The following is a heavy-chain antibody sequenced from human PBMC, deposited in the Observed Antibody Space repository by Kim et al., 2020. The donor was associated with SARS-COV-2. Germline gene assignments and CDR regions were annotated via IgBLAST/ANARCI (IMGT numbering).Heavy chain of an antibody. Sequence: AASVKGRFTISRDNSKNTLYLQMNSLRAEDTAVYYCAKGRYSNNYYGMDVWGQGTTVTVSS. J-gene: IGHJ6*02. CDR3: AKGRYSNNYYGMDV. V-gene: IGHV3-23*01. D-gene: IGHD4-4*01.